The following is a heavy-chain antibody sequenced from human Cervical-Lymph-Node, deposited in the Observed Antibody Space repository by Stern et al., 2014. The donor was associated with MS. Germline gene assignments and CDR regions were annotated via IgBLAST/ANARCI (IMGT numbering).Heavy chain of an antibody. J-gene: IGHJ5*01. CDR1: GASISSTLDY. CDR3: ARQPMSTSWFDS. Sequence: QLQLQESGPGLVKPSETLTLTCTVSGASISSTLDYWAWIRQPPGKGLEWIGSVYFGGNTWFHPSLRGRLSMSVDTSKNEFFLALRSVTAADTAVYYCARQPMSTSWFDSWGQGTLVTVSS. V-gene: IGHV4-39*01. D-gene: IGHD2-2*01. CDR2: VYFGGNT.